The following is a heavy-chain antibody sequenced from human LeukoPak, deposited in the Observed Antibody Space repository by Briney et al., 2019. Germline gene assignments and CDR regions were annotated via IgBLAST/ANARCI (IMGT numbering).Heavy chain of an antibody. CDR1: GFTFSSYP. CDR3: AKEGCSGGSCYLGSDYYFDY. J-gene: IGHJ4*02. CDR2: ISYDGSEK. D-gene: IGHD2-15*01. V-gene: IGHV3-30*18. Sequence: GGSLRLSCAASGFTFSSYPMNWVRQAPGKGLEWVAVISYDGSEKYYADSVKGRFTISRDNSKNTLYLQMNSLRAEDTAVYYCAKEGCSGGSCYLGSDYYFDYWGQGTLVTVSS.